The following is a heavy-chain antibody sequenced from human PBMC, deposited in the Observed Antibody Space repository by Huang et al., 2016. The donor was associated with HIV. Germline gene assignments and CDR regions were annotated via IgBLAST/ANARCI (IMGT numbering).Heavy chain of an antibody. V-gene: IGHV4-39*01. J-gene: IGHJ4*02. Sequence: QLQLQESGPGLVKPSDTLSLNCTISGGSIKSRNYYWGWVRQAPGKGLGWIGDIYYSGSPYYNPSLRNRVSLSVDTSKNQVTLKVNAVIAADTAVYYCARRQGSGYYFYFDYWGRGIPVTVSA. CDR2: IYYSGSP. D-gene: IGHD3-22*01. CDR1: GGSIKSRNYY. CDR3: ARRQGSGYYFYFDY.